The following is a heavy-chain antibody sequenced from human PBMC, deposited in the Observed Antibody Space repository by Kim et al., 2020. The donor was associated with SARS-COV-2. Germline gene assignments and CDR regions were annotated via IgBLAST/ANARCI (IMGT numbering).Heavy chain of an antibody. CDR2: IYYSGST. V-gene: IGHV4-39*01. CDR1: GGSISSSSYY. CDR3: AGVGYYYGMDV. J-gene: IGHJ6*02. Sequence: SVTLSLTCTVSGGSISSSSYYWGWIRQPPGKGLEWIGSIYYSGSTYYNPSLKSRVTISVDTSKNQFSLKLSSVTAADTAVYYCAGVGYYYGMDVWGQGTTVTVSS.